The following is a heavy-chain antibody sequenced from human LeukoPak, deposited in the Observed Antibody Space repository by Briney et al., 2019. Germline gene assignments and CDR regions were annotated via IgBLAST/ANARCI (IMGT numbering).Heavy chain of an antibody. CDR1: GFTFSSYA. Sequence: PGGSLRLSCAASGFTFSSYAMHWVRQAPGKGLEWVAVISYDGSNKYYADSVKGRFTISRDNSKNTLYLQMNSLRAEDTAVYYCARSGDYLGAEYFQHWGQGTLVPVSS. J-gene: IGHJ1*01. CDR2: ISYDGSNK. D-gene: IGHD3-16*01. V-gene: IGHV3-30-3*01. CDR3: ARSGDYLGAEYFQH.